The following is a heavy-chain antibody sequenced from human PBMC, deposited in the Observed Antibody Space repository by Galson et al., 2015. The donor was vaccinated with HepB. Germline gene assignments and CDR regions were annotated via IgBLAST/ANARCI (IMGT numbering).Heavy chain of an antibody. CDR3: AHFTSRWRQSPFS. CDR1: GFSFSSTEVG. J-gene: IGHJ5*02. V-gene: IGHV2-5*02. D-gene: IGHD5-24*01. Sequence: PALVKPTQPLTLTCTFSGFSFSSTEVGVAWIRQPPGKALEWLGLIYWDGDKVYSPSLKSRLTITKDTSQNQGVLIMTNMDPVDTATYYCAHFTSRWRQSPFSWGQGILVTVSS. CDR2: IYWDGDK.